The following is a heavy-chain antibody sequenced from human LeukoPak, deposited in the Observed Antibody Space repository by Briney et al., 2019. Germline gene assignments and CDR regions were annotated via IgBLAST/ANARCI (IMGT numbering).Heavy chain of an antibody. CDR2: ISWNSGSI. V-gene: IGHV3-9*01. Sequence: QPGRSLRLSCAASGFTFDDYAMHWVRQAPGKGLEWVSGISWNSGSIGYADSVKGRFTISRDNAKNSLYLQMNSLRAEDTAVYYCARGRIPTWELLDYYYGMDVWGQGTTVTVSS. CDR1: GFTFDDYA. CDR3: ARGRIPTWELLDYYYGMDV. J-gene: IGHJ6*02. D-gene: IGHD1-26*01.